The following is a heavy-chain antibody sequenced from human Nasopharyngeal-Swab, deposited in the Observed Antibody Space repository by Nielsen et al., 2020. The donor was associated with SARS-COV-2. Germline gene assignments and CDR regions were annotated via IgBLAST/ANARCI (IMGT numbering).Heavy chain of an antibody. Sequence: GGSLRLSCAASGFTFSSYGMHWVRQAPGKGLEWVAFIRNDGFNQHYADSVKGRFTISRDSFKNTLDLQLNSLRAEDTAVYYCAKDHKMDSGGGVGYMDVWGKGTTVTVSS. V-gene: IGHV3-30*02. CDR1: GFTFSSYG. CDR3: AKDHKMDSGGGVGYMDV. J-gene: IGHJ6*03. CDR2: IRNDGFNQ. D-gene: IGHD3-16*01.